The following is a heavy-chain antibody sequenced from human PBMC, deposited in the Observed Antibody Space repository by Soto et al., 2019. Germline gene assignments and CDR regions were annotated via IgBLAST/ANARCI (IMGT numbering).Heavy chain of an antibody. D-gene: IGHD2-15*01. V-gene: IGHV3-9*01. CDR2: IIWNTGSI. J-gene: IGHJ6*02. CDR1: GFTFDDYA. Sequence: PGGSLRLSCAASGFTFDDYAMHWVRQAPGKGLEWVSCIIWNTGSIGYADSVKGRFTIARDNIKDSLYLQMNSLRAEDTALYYCTRVSYGGYQYGMDAWGQGTAVTVSS. CDR3: TRVSYGGYQYGMDA.